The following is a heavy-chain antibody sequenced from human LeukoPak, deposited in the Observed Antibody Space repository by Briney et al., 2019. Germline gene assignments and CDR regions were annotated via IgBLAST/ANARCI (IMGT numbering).Heavy chain of an antibody. J-gene: IGHJ4*02. V-gene: IGHV3-23*01. D-gene: IGHD3-22*01. CDR3: AKRGVVIRVILVGFHKEAYYFDS. CDR1: GITLSNYG. CDR2: ISDSGGRT. Sequence: GGSLRLSRVVSGITLSNYGMSWVRQAPGKGLEWVAGISDSGGRTNYADSVKGRFTISRDSPKNTLYLQMNSLRAEDTAVYFCAKRGVVIRVILVGFHKEAYYFDSWGQGALVTVSS.